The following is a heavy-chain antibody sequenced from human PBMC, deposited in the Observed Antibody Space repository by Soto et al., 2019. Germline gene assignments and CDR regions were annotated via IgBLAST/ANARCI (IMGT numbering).Heavy chain of an antibody. J-gene: IGHJ4*02. V-gene: IGHV3-21*01. CDR1: GFTFSSYS. D-gene: IGHD6-13*01. CDR2: ISSSSSYI. CDR3: ARGNPAAGLPDY. Sequence: GRSLRLSCAASGFTFSSYSMNWVRQAPGKGLEWVSSISSSSSYIYYADSVKGRFTISRDNAKNSLYLQMNSLRAEDTAVYYCARGNPAAGLPDYWGQGTLVTGSS.